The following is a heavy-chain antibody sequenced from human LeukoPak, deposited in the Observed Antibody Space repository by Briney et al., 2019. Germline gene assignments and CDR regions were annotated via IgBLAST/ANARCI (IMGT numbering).Heavy chain of an antibody. CDR1: GGSISSYY. D-gene: IGHD1-26*01. J-gene: IGHJ4*02. CDR2: IYYSGST. CDR3: ARATGSGRYGRLDY. V-gene: IGHV4-59*01. Sequence: KSSETLSLTCTVSGGSISSYYWSWIRQPPGKGLEWIGYIYYSGSTNYNPSLKSRVTISVDTSKNQFSLKLSSVTAADTAVYYCARATGSGRYGRLDYWGQGTLVTVSS.